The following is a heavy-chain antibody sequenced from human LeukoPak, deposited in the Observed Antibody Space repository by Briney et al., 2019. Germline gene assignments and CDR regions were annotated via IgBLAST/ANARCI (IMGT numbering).Heavy chain of an antibody. CDR1: GYTFTSYA. V-gene: IGHV1-3*01. Sequence: ASVTVSCTASGYTFTSYAMHWVRQAPGQRLEWMGWINAGNGNTKCSQKFQGRVTITRDTSASTAYMELSSLRSEDTAVYYCARVLIAARFFVRREYYFDYWGQGTLVTVSS. CDR2: INAGNGNT. CDR3: ARVLIAARFFVRREYYFDY. D-gene: IGHD6-6*01. J-gene: IGHJ4*02.